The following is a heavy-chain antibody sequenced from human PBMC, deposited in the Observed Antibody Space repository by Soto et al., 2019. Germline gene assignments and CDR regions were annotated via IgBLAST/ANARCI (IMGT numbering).Heavy chain of an antibody. J-gene: IGHJ6*03. CDR3: ASNSITIFAAYYYYYYYMDV. V-gene: IGHV3-66*01. CDR1: GFTVSSNY. Sequence: EVQLVESGGGLVQPGGSLRLSCAASGFTVSSNYMSWVRQAPGKGLEWVSVIYSGGSTYYADSVKGRFTISRDNSKNKLYLQMNSMRAEDTAVYYCASNSITIFAAYYYYYYYMDVWGKGTTVTVSS. CDR2: IYSGGST. D-gene: IGHD3-3*01.